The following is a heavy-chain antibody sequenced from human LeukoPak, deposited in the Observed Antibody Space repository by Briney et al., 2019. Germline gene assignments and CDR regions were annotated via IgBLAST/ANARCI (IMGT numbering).Heavy chain of an antibody. Sequence: SETLPLTCAVYGGSFTDYFWTWIRQPPGRGLEWIGEINHSGRTNSNPSLMSRATLSIDKSKNQFSLQLNSVTPEDTAVYYCARYSSSSQSFHGMGFDYWGQGTLVTVSS. CDR3: ARYSSSSQSFHGMGFDY. V-gene: IGHV4-34*01. CDR1: GGSFTDYF. J-gene: IGHJ4*02. D-gene: IGHD6-6*01. CDR2: INHSGRT.